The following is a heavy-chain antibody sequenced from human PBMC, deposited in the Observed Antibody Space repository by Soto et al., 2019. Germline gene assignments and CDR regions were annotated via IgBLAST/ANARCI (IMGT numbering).Heavy chain of an antibody. D-gene: IGHD3-10*01. J-gene: IGHJ6*02. CDR3: ASSPITMVRGIDYGMDV. CDR1: GYTFTNYA. CDR2: ISAYNGNP. V-gene: IGHV1-18*01. Sequence: SVKVSCKASGYTFTNYAINWVRQAPGQGLEWMGWISAYNGNPNYAQKLQDRVTMTTDTSTSTVYVEMRSLRSDDTAVYYCASSPITMVRGIDYGMDVWGQGTTVTVSS.